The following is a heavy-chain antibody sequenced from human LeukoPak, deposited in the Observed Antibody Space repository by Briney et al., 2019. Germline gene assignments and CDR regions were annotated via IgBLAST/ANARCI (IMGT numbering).Heavy chain of an antibody. CDR2: VHNSRGT. J-gene: IGHJ4*02. Sequence: SETLSLTCTVSGGSINSDIFYWNWIRQYPGKGLEWIGSVHNSRGTSYNPSLESRLTISVYTSENQFFLKMSSVTAADTAMYYCGKVGGNSNSWGQGTLVTDSS. D-gene: IGHD4-23*01. CDR1: GGSINSDIFY. CDR3: GKVGGNSNS. V-gene: IGHV4-31*03.